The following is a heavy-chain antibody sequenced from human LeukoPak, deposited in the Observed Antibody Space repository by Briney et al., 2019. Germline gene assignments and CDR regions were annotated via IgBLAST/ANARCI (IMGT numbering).Heavy chain of an antibody. CDR1: GFTFSSHG. Sequence: GGSLRLSCAASGFTFSSHGMNWVRQAPGKGLEWVSGISPSGGITYYTDSVKGRFTISRDNSKNTQSLQMNSLRAEDTAVYYCAKPEYYYDSSGFSDWGQGTLVTVSS. D-gene: IGHD3-22*01. CDR3: AKPEYYYDSSGFSD. V-gene: IGHV3-23*01. CDR2: ISPSGGIT. J-gene: IGHJ4*02.